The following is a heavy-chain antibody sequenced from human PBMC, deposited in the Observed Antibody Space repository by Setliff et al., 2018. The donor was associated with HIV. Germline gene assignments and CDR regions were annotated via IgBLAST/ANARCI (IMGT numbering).Heavy chain of an antibody. CDR2: INPNGGGT. V-gene: IGHV1-2*02. Sequence: WASVKVSCKASGCTFTGYYMHWLRQAPGQGLEWMGWINPNGGGTNFAQKFQGRVTMTRDTSISTAYMELSRLRSDDTAVYYCARIRAGALLNAFDIWAQGTMVTVSS. CDR3: ARIRAGALLNAFDI. J-gene: IGHJ3*02. CDR1: GCTFTGYY. D-gene: IGHD1-26*01.